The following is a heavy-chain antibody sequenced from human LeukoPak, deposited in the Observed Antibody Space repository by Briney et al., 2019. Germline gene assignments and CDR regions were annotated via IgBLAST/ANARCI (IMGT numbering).Heavy chain of an antibody. D-gene: IGHD1-26*01. V-gene: IGHV4-59*01. CDR3: ARDSRRGIDY. Sequence: NPSETLSLTCTVSGGSISSYYWSWIRQPPGKGLEWIGYIYYSGSTNYNPSLKSRVTISVDTSKNQFSPKLSSVTAADTAVYYCARDSRRGIDYWGQGTLVTVSS. CDR2: IYYSGST. CDR1: GGSISSYY. J-gene: IGHJ4*02.